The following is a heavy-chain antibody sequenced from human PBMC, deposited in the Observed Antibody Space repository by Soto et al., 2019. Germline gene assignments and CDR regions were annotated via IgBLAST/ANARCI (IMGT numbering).Heavy chain of an antibody. V-gene: IGHV3-43*01. CDR1: GFTFDDYT. D-gene: IGHD6-19*01. CDR3: AKDTEGIAVAGPPYYYYGMDV. Sequence: GGSLRLSCAASGFTFDDYTMHWVRQAPGKGLEWVSLISWDGGSTYYADSVKGRFTISRDNSKNSLYLQMNSLRTEDTALYYCAKDTEGIAVAGPPYYYYGMDVWGQGTTVTVSS. J-gene: IGHJ6*02. CDR2: ISWDGGST.